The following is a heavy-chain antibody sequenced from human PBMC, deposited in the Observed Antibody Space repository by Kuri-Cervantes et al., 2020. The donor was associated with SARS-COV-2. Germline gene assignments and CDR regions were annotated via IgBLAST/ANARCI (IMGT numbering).Heavy chain of an antibody. D-gene: IGHD2-8*02. CDR3: AKDRDIVLVGDAFDI. V-gene: IGHV3-11*05. CDR2: ISSSSSYT. J-gene: IGHJ3*02. Sequence: GESLKISCAASGFTFSDYYMSWIRQAPGKGLEWVSYISSSSSYTNYADSVKGRFTISRDNSKNTLYLQMNSLRAEGTAVYYCAKDRDIVLVGDAFDIWGQGTMVTVSS. CDR1: GFTFSDYY.